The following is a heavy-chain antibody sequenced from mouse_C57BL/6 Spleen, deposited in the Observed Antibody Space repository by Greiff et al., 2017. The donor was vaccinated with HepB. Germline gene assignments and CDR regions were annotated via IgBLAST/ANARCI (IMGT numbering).Heavy chain of an antibody. D-gene: IGHD1-1*01. V-gene: IGHV5-16*01. CDR1: GFTFSDYY. J-gene: IGHJ2*01. CDR2: INYDGSST. CDR3: AREGDYYGSSLDY. Sequence: EVQLVESEGGLVQPGSSMKLSCTASGFTFSDYYMAWVRQVPEKGLEWVANINYDGSSTYYLDSLKSRFIISRDNAKNILYLQMSSLKSEDTATYYCAREGDYYGSSLDYWGQGTTLTVSS.